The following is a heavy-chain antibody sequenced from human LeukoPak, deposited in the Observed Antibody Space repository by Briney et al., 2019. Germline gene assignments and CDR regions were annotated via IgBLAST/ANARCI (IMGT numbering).Heavy chain of an antibody. J-gene: IGHJ5*02. CDR1: GGSISSGDYY. V-gene: IGHV4-30-4*02. CDR3: ARVGPSTVTPHRVFWFDP. CDR2: IYYSGST. Sequence: PSETLSLTCTVSGGSISSGDYYWSWIRQPPGKGLEWIGYIYYSGSTYYNPSLKSRVTISVDTSKNQFSLKLSSVTAADTAVYYCARVGPSTVTPHRVFWFDPWGQGTLVTVSS. D-gene: IGHD4-17*01.